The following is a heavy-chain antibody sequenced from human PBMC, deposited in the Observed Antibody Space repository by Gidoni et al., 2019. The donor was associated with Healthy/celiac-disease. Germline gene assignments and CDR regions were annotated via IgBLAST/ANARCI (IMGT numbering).Heavy chain of an antibody. D-gene: IGHD3-16*01. J-gene: IGHJ6*03. CDR2: ITGNGGHT. V-gene: IGHV3-9*01. CDR1: GFSLRDYS. Sequence: EVELVESGGGLVQPGRSLRLSCAASGFSLRDYSMHWVRQRPGKGLEWVSGITGNGGHTEYVDSVKGRFTISRDNDKNSLYLQMSNLRDEDTALYYCAKDKISAVEDSDDYKYFYMDVWGKGTPVTVSS. CDR3: AKDKISAVEDSDDYKYFYMDV.